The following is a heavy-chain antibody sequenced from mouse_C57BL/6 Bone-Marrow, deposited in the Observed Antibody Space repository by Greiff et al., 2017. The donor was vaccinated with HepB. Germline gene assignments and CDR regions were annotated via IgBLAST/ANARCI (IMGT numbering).Heavy chain of an antibody. J-gene: IGHJ4*01. V-gene: IGHV1-82*01. CDR2: IYPGDGDT. CDR1: GYAFSSSW. CDR3: ARDYGSSYHYYAMDY. D-gene: IGHD1-1*01. Sequence: VQLVESGPELVKPGASVKISCKASGYAFSSSWMNWVKQRPGKGLEWIGRIYPGDGDTNYNGKFKGKATLTADKSSSTAYMQLSSLTSEDSAVYFCARDYGSSYHYYAMDYWGQGTSVTVSS.